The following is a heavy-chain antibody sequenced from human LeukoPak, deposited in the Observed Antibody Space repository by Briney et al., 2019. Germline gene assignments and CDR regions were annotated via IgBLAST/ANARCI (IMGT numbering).Heavy chain of an antibody. CDR3: ASGGYSYGFDY. D-gene: IGHD5-18*01. CDR2: INHSGST. Sequence: SETLSLTCAVYGGSFSGYYWSWIRQPPGKGLGWIGEINHSGSTNYNPSLKSRVTISVDTSKNQFSLKLSSVTAADTAMYYCASGGYSYGFDYWGQGTLVTVSS. J-gene: IGHJ4*02. V-gene: IGHV4-34*01. CDR1: GGSFSGYY.